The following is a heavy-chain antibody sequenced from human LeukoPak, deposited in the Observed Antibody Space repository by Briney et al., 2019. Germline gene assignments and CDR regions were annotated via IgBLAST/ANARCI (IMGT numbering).Heavy chain of an antibody. CDR2: IYYSGST. CDR1: GGSISSGGYY. CDR3: ERDNRSRVPAAMLYYYGMDV. D-gene: IGHD2-2*01. J-gene: IGHJ6*02. V-gene: IGHV4-31*03. Sequence: SETLSLTCTVSGGSISSGGYYWSWIRQHPGKGLEWIGYIYYSGSTYYNPSLKSRVTISVDTSKNQFSLKLSSVTAADTAVYYCERDNRSRVPAAMLYYYGMDVWGQGTTVTVSS.